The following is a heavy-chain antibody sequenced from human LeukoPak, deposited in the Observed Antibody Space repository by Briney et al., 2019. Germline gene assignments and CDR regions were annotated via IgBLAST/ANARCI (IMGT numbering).Heavy chain of an antibody. J-gene: IGHJ5*02. CDR2: VFYSGKT. CDR3: ARDGIAAAGGGFDP. Sequence: SETLSLTCTVSGGSISISSYYWSWIRQSPGKGLEWIGYVFYSGKTDYSPSLRSRVSMSVDTSKNQFSLKVTSVTAADTAVYYCARDGIAAAGGGFDPWGQGTLVTVSS. CDR1: GGSISISSYY. D-gene: IGHD6-13*01. V-gene: IGHV4-61*01.